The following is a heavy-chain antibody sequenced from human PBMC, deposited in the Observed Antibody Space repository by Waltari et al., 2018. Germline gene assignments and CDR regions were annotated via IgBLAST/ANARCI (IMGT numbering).Heavy chain of an antibody. CDR2: IIPILGIA. CDR3: ARPLLPGIAVAGTTSLDY. J-gene: IGHJ4*02. V-gene: IGHV1-69*09. Sequence: VQLVESGGGLIKPGGSLRLSCAASGFTVSSNYMSWVRQAPGKGLEWMGRIIPILGIANYAQKFQGRVTITADKSTSTAYMELSSLRSEDTTVYYCARPLLPGIAVAGTTSLDYWGQGTLVTVSS. D-gene: IGHD6-19*01. CDR1: GFTVSSNY.